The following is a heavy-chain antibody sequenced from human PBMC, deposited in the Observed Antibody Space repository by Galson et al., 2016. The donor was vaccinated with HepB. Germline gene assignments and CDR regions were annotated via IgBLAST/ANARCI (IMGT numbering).Heavy chain of an antibody. V-gene: IGHV3-23*01. J-gene: IGHJ3*02. D-gene: IGHD3-10*01. CDR3: AKAGPWFGDLLSPDAPDI. Sequence: SLRLSCAASGFSFTNYAMTWVRQAPGKGLQWVSGISGSGGSIHYADSVKGRFTISRDNSQNMLYLQMNSLRADDTAVYYCAKAGPWFGDLLSPDAPDIWGQGTLVTVSS. CDR2: ISGSGGSI. CDR1: GFSFTNYA.